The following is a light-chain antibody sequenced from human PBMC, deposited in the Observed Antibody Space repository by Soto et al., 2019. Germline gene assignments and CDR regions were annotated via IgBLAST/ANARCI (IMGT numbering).Light chain of an antibody. Sequence: QSVLTQPASVSGSPGQSITISCTGTSSDVGSYNLVSWYQQHPGKAPKLMIYEVSKRPSGVSNRFSGSKSGNTASLTISALQAEDEADYYCCSYAGTPYVFGTGTKVTVL. CDR3: CSYAGTPYV. J-gene: IGLJ1*01. V-gene: IGLV2-23*02. CDR2: EVS. CDR1: SSDVGSYNL.